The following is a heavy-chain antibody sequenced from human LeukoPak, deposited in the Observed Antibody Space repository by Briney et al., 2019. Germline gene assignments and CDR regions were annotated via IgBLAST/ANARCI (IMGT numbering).Heavy chain of an antibody. J-gene: IGHJ3*02. CDR2: IWYDGSNK. CDR3: ARERVVTATDAFDI. D-gene: IGHD2-21*02. CDR1: GFTFSSYG. Sequence: GRSLRLSCAASGFTFSSYGMHWVRQAPGKGLEWVAVIWYDGSNKYYADSVKGRFTISRDNSKNTLYLQMNSLRAEDTAVYYCARERVVTATDAFDIWGQGTMVTV. V-gene: IGHV3-33*01.